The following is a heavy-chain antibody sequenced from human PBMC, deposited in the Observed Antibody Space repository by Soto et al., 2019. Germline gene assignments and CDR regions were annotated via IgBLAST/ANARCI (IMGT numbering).Heavy chain of an antibody. Sequence: EVQLLESGGGLVQPGGSLRLSCAASGFTFRSYGMSWVRQAPGKGLEWISGVSGSGGGDSTEYADSVKGRFILSRDKSYQTMYLQMNKLRGEDTSAYYCTRDCGYDSTDWGQGTLVSVSS. D-gene: IGHD3-22*01. CDR2: VSGSGGGDST. CDR1: GFTFRSYG. J-gene: IGHJ4*02. V-gene: IGHV3-23*01. CDR3: TRDCGYDSTD.